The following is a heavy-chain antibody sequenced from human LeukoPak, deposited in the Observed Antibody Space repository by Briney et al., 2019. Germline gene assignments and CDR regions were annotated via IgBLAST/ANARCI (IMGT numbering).Heavy chain of an antibody. Sequence: GGSLRLSCAASGFTFSSYWMSWVRQAPGKGLEWVANIKQDGSEKNYVDSVKGRFTISRDNAKNSLDLQLNSLRGEDTAVYYCARAGGYASSWAYWGQGTLVTVSS. D-gene: IGHD5-12*01. CDR1: GFTFSSYW. CDR3: ARAGGYASSWAY. J-gene: IGHJ4*02. CDR2: IKQDGSEK. V-gene: IGHV3-7*01.